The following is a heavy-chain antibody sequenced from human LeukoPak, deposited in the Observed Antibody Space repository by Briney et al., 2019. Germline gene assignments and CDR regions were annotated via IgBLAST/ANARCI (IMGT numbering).Heavy chain of an antibody. CDR3: ARGISSTWYPYFDY. CDR1: GGSINNYY. CDR2: IYTSGST. Sequence: PSETLSLTCTVPGGSINNYYWSWIRQPAGKGLEWIGRIYTSGSTNYNPSLKSRVTMSVDTSKNQFSLNLNSVAAADTAVYYCARGISSTWYPYFDYWGRGTLVTVSS. D-gene: IGHD6-13*01. V-gene: IGHV4-4*07. J-gene: IGHJ4*02.